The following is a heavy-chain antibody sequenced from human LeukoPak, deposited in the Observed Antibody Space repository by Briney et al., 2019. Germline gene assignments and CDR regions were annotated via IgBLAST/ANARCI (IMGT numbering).Heavy chain of an antibody. J-gene: IGHJ3*02. CDR1: GGSISSGSYY. Sequence: KPSQTLSLTCTVSGGSISSGSYYWSWIRQPAGKGLEWIGRIYTSGSTNYNPSLKSRVTISVDTSKNQFSLKLSSVTAADTAVYYCARVSNDSGDAFDIWGQGTMVTASS. V-gene: IGHV4-61*02. CDR3: ARVSNDSGDAFDI. CDR2: IYTSGST. D-gene: IGHD4-17*01.